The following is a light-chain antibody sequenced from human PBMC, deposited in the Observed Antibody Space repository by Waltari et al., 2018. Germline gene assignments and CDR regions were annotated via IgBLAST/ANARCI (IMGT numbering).Light chain of an antibody. CDR1: QTIYTW. Sequence: DIQLTQSPSALSASVGDRVTITCRASQTIYTWLAWYQQKPGTAPKLLIYKASTLHTGVPSRFSGSGSGTEFTLTISSLQPDDFATYYCQQYETYWTFAQGTRVEIE. J-gene: IGKJ1*01. V-gene: IGKV1-5*03. CDR2: KAS. CDR3: QQYETYWT.